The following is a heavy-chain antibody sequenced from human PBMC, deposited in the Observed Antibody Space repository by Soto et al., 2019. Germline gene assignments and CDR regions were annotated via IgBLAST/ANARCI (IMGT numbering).Heavy chain of an antibody. CDR2: ISGRGGAT. V-gene: IGHV3-23*01. CDR3: AKKGITASGSDWFES. CDR1: GFTFSSYA. D-gene: IGHD6-13*01. Sequence: PGGSLRLSCAASGFTFSSYAMSWVRQAPGKGLEWVSIISGRGGATYYADSVKGRFTISRDSINMLYLQMNSLRTEDTAVYFCAKKGITASGSDWFESWGQGTLVTVSS. J-gene: IGHJ5*01.